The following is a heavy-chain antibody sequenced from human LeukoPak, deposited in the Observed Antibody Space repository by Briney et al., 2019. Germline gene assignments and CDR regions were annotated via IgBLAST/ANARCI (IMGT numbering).Heavy chain of an antibody. CDR1: GGSISSSSYY. D-gene: IGHD6-19*01. V-gene: IGHV4-39*07. CDR2: IYYSGST. CDR3: ARGGYSSGWSNRYYFDY. J-gene: IGHJ4*02. Sequence: PSETLSLTCTVSGGSISSSSYYWGWIRQPPGKGLEWIGSIYYSGSTYYNPSLKSRVTISVDTSKNQFSLKLSSVTAAATAVYYCARGGYSSGWSNRYYFDYWGQGTLVTVSS.